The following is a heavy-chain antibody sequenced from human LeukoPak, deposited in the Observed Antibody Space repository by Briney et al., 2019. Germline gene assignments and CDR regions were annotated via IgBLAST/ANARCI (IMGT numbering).Heavy chain of an antibody. D-gene: IGHD2-21*02. J-gene: IGHJ4*02. CDR3: AREGPCGGDCYGVYYFDY. CDR1: GYTFTSYY. V-gene: IGHV1-2*02. CDR2: INPNSGGT. Sequence: ASVKVSCKASGYTFTSYYMHWVRQAPGQGLEWMGWINPNSGGTNYAQKFQGRVTMTRDTSISTAYMELSRLRSDDTAVYYCAREGPCGGDCYGVYYFDYWGQGTLVTVSS.